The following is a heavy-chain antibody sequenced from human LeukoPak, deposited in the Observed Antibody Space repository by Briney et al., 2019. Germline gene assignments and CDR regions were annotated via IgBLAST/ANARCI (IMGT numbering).Heavy chain of an antibody. V-gene: IGHV4-34*01. J-gene: IGHJ5*02. CDR1: GGSFSGYY. CDR2: INHSGST. CDR3: ARRNPRRRFDP. Sequence: SETLSLTCAVYGGSFSGYYWSWIRQPPGKGLEWIGEINHSGSTNYNPPLKSRVTISVDTSKNQFSLKLSSVTAADTAVYYCARRNPRRRFDPWGQGTLVTVSS.